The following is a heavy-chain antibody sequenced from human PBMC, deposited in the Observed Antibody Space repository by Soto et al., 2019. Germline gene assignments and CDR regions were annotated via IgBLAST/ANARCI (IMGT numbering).Heavy chain of an antibody. CDR1: GFTFSNYW. CDR2: IKQDGSEK. V-gene: IGHV3-7*01. CDR3: GTRPHDDDRTGYLDVFDY. D-gene: IGHD3-22*01. Sequence: PGGSLRLSCAASGFTFSNYWMSWVRQAPGKGLEWVANIKQDGSEKYYVDSVKGRFTISRDNAKNSLFLQMNSLRVEDTAVYYCGTRPHDDDRTGYLDVFDYWGQGTMVTVYS. J-gene: IGHJ4*02.